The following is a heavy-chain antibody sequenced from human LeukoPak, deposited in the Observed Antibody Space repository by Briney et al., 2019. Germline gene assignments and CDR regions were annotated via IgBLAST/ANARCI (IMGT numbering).Heavy chain of an antibody. V-gene: IGHV4-39*01. J-gene: IGHJ6*02. CDR2: IYYGGST. Sequence: SETLSLTCTVSGDSMTSSNHYWVWIRQPPGKGREWIGSIYYGGSTYYNPSLKSRVTISQDTSKNQFSLKVNTVTAADTAVYHCARRSHCTGDSCYPVWGQGTTVTVSS. CDR3: ARRSHCTGDSCYPV. CDR1: GDSMTSSNHY. D-gene: IGHD2-15*01.